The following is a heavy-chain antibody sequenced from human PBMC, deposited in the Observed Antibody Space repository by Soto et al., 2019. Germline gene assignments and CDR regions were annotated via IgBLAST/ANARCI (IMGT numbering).Heavy chain of an antibody. CDR1: GFTFGIYG. D-gene: IGHD1-26*01. Sequence: QVQLVESGGGVVQPGRSLRLSCAASGFTFGIYGMHWVRQAPGKGLEWVAVIWYDGSIKYHADSVKGRFTISRDNFQNPEYLQMNSLRGEETAVYYCPRATSGRIGGFDMWGQGTMVTVSS. J-gene: IGHJ3*02. CDR2: IWYDGSIK. V-gene: IGHV3-33*01. CDR3: PRATSGRIGGFDM.